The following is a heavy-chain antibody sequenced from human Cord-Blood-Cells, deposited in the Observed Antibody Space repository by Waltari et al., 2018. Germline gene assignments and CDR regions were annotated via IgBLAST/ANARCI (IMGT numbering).Heavy chain of an antibody. Sequence: EVQLVETGGGLIQPGGSLSLSCAASGFTVSSNYMRWVRQAPGKGLWWVSVIYSGGSTYYADSVKGRFTISRDNSKNTLYLQMNSLRAEDTAVYYCARDQGAGENWYFDLWGRGTLVTVSS. CDR3: ARDQGAGENWYFDL. D-gene: IGHD1-26*01. J-gene: IGHJ2*01. V-gene: IGHV3-53*02. CDR1: GFTVSSNY. CDR2: IYSGGST.